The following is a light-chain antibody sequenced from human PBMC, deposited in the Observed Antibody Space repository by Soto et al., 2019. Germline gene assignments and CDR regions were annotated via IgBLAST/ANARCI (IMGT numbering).Light chain of an antibody. V-gene: IGKV3-11*01. CDR2: DAS. CDR1: QSVSNDF. J-gene: IGKJ5*01. CDR3: QQRTNWPPIT. Sequence: EIVLTQSPGILSLSPLEIATLSCMASQSVSNDFLAWYQQKPGQAPRLLIYDASNRATGIPARFSGSGFGTDFTLTISSLEPEDFAVYYCQQRTNWPPITFGQGTRLEI.